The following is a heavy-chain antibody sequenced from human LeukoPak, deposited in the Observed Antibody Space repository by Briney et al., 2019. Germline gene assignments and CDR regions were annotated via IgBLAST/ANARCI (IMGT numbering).Heavy chain of an antibody. CDR1: GDSISTYY. CDR3: ARAVGGDGSGSL. Sequence: SETLSLTCTVSGDSISTYYWTWSRQPPGKGREWIGYIYYRVTSAYNPSLKSPVTISVDMSTRQISLKLSSVTAADTAVYYCARAVGGDGSGSLWGPGTLVTVSS. J-gene: IGHJ4*02. V-gene: IGHV4-59*01. CDR2: IYYRVTS. D-gene: IGHD3-10*01.